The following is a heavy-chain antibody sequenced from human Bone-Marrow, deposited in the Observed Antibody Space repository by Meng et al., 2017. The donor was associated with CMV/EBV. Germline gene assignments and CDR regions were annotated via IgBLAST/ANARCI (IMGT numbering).Heavy chain of an antibody. CDR3: ARDPRPYSSSLNWFDP. J-gene: IGHJ5*02. Sequence: SGGTFSSYAISWVRQAPGQGLEWMGGIIPIFGTANYAQKFQGRVTITTDESTSTAYMELSSLRSEDTAVYYCARDPRPYSSSLNWFDPWGQGTLVTVSS. CDR2: IIPIFGTA. D-gene: IGHD6-13*01. CDR1: GGTFSSYA. V-gene: IGHV1-69*05.